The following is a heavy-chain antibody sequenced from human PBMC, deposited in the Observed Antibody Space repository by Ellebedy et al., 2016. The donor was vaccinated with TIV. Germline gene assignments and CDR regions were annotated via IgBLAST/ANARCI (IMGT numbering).Heavy chain of an antibody. CDR3: ARGGIGVGADS. D-gene: IGHD1-26*01. J-gene: IGHJ4*02. Sequence: SETLSLTCIVSGGSFSKYYWNWIRQPPGKGLEWIGHIFYSETTNYNPSRKSRVTITSETSTNQFSLKLTAVTAADTAVYYCARGGIGVGADSWGQGTLVTVSS. CDR1: GGSFSKYY. CDR2: IFYSETT. V-gene: IGHV4-59*08.